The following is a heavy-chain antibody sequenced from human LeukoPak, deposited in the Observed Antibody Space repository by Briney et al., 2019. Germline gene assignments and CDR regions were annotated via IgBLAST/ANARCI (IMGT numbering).Heavy chain of an antibody. D-gene: IGHD2-2*01. J-gene: IGHJ6*04. CDR3: ARYCSSTSCLYYYYGMDV. CDR1: GFTFSSYS. CDR2: ISSSSSYI. V-gene: IGHV3-21*01. Sequence: GGSLRLSCAASGFTFSSYSMNWVRQAPGKGLEGVSSISSSSSYIYYADSVKGRFTISRDNAKNSLYLQMNSLRAEDTAVYYCARYCSSTSCLYYYYGMDVWGKGTTVTVSS.